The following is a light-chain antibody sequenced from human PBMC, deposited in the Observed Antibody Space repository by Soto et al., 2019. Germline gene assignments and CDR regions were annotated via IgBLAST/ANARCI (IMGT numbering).Light chain of an antibody. CDR2: RNN. CDR3: AVWDDSLSGLV. V-gene: IGLV1-47*01. CDR1: SSNIGSNY. J-gene: IGLJ2*01. Sequence: QSVLTQPPSASGTPGQRVTISCSGSSSNIGSNYVYWYQQLPGSAPKLLIYRNNMRPSGVPDRFSGSKSGTSASLAIGGLRSENEDDYYCAVWDDSLSGLVFGGGTKVTVL.